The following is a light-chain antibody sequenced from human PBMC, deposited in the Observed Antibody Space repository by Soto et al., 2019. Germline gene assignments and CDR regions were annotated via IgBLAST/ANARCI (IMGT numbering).Light chain of an antibody. V-gene: IGKV3-20*01. CDR2: GAS. J-gene: IGKJ1*01. Sequence: EIVLTQSPGTLSLSAGERATLSCRASQSVGSSYLAWYQQKPGQAPTVLIYGASSRATGIPDRFSGSGSGTDFTLTISRLEPEDFAVYYCQNYDTSPTFGQGTKAEI. CDR3: QNYDTSPT. CDR1: QSVGSSY.